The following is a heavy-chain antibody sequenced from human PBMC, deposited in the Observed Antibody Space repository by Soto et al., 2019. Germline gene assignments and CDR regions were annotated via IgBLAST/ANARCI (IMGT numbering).Heavy chain of an antibody. CDR1: GGSISSGGYY. CDR2: IYYSRST. CDR3: ASDGFRTVLRFPYGMDV. D-gene: IGHD3-3*01. J-gene: IGHJ6*02. Sequence: SETLSLTCTVSGGSISSGGYYWSWIRQHPGKGREWIWYIYYSRSTYYNPSLKSRVTISVDTSKHQFSLKLSSLTAADTAVYYCASDGFRTVLRFPYGMDVWGQGTTVTVSS. V-gene: IGHV4-31*03.